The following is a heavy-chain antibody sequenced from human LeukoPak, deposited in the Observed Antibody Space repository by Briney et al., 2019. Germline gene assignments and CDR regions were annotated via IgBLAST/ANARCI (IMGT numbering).Heavy chain of an antibody. CDR1: GGSFSSGSYY. CDR2: IYYSGST. CDR3: AREGCSGGSCYPYLFDY. J-gene: IGHJ4*02. Sequence: SETLSLTCTVSGGSFSSGSYYWSWIRQPPGKGREWIGYIYYSGSTNYNPALKSRVTISVYASKNQFSLKLSSVTAADTAVYYCAREGCSGGSCYPYLFDYWGQGTLVTVSS. V-gene: IGHV4-61*01. D-gene: IGHD2-15*01.